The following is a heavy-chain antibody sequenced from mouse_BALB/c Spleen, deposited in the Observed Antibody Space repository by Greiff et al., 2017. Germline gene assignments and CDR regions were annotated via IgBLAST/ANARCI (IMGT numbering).Heavy chain of an antibody. CDR1: GYTFTSYT. CDR3: AREELYYGSSGYAMDY. CDR2: INPSSGYT. J-gene: IGHJ4*01. Sequence: LQESGAELARPGASVKMSCKASGYTFTSYTMHWVKQRPGQGLEWIGYINPSSGYTNYNQKFKDKATLTADKSSSTAYMQLSSLTSEDSAVYYCAREELYYGSSGYAMDYWGQGTSVTVSS. D-gene: IGHD1-1*01. V-gene: IGHV1-4*01.